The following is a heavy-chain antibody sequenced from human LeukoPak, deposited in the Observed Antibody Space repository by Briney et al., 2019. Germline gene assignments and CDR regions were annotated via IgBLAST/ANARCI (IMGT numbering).Heavy chain of an antibody. CDR2: MNPSSGNT. V-gene: IGHV1-8*01. Sequence: ASVKVSCKASGYTFTSYDINWVRQATGQGLEWMGWMNPSSGNTGYAQKFQGRVTMTRNTSISTAYMELSSLRSEDTAVYYCARSPEYQPLHSADYWGQGTLVTVSS. J-gene: IGHJ4*02. CDR3: ARSPEYQPLHSADY. D-gene: IGHD2-2*01. CDR1: GYTFTSYD.